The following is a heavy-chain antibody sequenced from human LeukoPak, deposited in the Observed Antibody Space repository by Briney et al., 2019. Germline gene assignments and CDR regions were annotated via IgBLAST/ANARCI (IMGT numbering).Heavy chain of an antibody. CDR1: GGSISSSSYY. Sequence: SETLSLTCTVSGGSISSSSYYWGWIRQPPGKGLEWIGSIYYSGSTYYNPSLQSRVTISVDTSKNQFSLKLSSVTAADTAVYYCATLGGGYSGTYWVDYWGQGTLVTVSS. D-gene: IGHD1-26*01. CDR3: ATLGGGYSGTYWVDY. CDR2: IYYSGST. V-gene: IGHV4-39*01. J-gene: IGHJ4*02.